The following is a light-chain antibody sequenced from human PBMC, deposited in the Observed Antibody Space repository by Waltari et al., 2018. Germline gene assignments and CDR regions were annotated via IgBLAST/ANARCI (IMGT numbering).Light chain of an antibody. CDR3: HQHYTTPWT. J-gene: IGKJ1*01. CDR2: WAS. V-gene: IGKV4-1*01. CDR1: QSVLSTDNKKNY. Sequence: VMTQSPDSLAVSRGERATFNCKPSQSVLSTDNKKNYLTWYQQKPAQPPQLLIYWASHRESGVPDRFIGSGSGTDFTLTISSLQAEDVAVYYCHQHYTTPWTFGQGTQVEL.